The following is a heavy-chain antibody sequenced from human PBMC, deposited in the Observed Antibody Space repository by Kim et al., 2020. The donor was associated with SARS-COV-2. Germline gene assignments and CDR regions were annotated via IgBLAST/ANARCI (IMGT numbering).Heavy chain of an antibody. CDR1: GFTFSDYG. J-gene: IGHJ6*01. CDR2: ISFDGSNI. Sequence: GGSLRLSCAASGFTFSDYGMHWVRQAPGKGLEWVAVISFDGSNIYYADSVKGRFTISRDNSKNTLCLQMNSLRVEDTAVYYCAKSGVSVADYYYGMGVWG. V-gene: IGHV3-30*18. CDR3: AKSGVSVADYYYGMGV. D-gene: IGHD6-19*01.